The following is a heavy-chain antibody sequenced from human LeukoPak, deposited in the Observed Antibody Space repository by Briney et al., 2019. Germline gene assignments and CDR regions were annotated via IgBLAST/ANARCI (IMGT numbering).Heavy chain of an antibody. CDR2: IYYSGST. CDR3: ARLQAMTATFDI. Sequence: SETLSLTCTVSGVSISASNYYWGWIRQPPGKGLEWIANIYYSGSTYYNPSLKSRVTISVDTSKTQFSLRLSSVAAADTAVFYCARLQAMTATFDIWGQGTLVTVSS. J-gene: IGHJ3*02. V-gene: IGHV4-39*01. CDR1: GVSISASNYY.